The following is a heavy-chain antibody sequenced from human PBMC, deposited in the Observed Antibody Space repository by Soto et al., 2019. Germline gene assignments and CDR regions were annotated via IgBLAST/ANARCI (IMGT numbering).Heavy chain of an antibody. CDR2: IHYSGST. Sequence: QVQLQESGPGLVKPSETLSLTCTVSGGSSSALNWCWIRQPPGKGLETIASIHYSGSTNYNPSLESRVTISVDTSKNQFTLKMSSVTAAATAVYYCARSMDVTLTVVERDEYFDSGGQGPLFTVSS. CDR1: GGSSSALN. D-gene: IGHD3-22*01. CDR3: ARSMDVTLTVVERDEYFDS. V-gene: IGHV4-59*01. J-gene: IGHJ4*02.